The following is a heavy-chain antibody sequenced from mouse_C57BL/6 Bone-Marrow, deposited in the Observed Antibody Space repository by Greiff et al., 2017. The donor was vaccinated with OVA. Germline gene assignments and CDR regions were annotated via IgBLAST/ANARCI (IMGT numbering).Heavy chain of an antibody. V-gene: IGHV1-69*01. J-gene: IGHJ4*01. CDR3: ARGGITTGGDY. CDR1: GYTFTSYW. Sequence: VQLQQPGAELVMPGASVKLSCKASGYTFTSYWMHWVKQRPGQGLEWIGEIDPSDSYTNYNQKFKGKSTLTVDKSSSTAYMQRSSLTSEDSAVYYCARGGITTGGDYWGQGTSVTVSS. D-gene: IGHD1-1*01. CDR2: IDPSDSYT.